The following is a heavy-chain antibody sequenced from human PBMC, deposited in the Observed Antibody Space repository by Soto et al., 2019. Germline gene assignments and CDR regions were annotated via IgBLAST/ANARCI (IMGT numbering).Heavy chain of an antibody. CDR1: GFTFSSYA. D-gene: IGHD2-15*01. V-gene: IGHV3-23*01. CDR2: ISGSGGIT. J-gene: IGHJ4*02. CDR3: AKDSCSGGSCYSNFDY. Sequence: EVQLLESGGGLVQPGGSLRLSCAASGFTFSSYAMSWVRQAPGKGLEWVSGISGSGGITYYADSVKGRFTTSRDNSKNPLYLQMNSLRAEDTAVYYCAKDSCSGGSCYSNFDYWGQGTLVTVSS.